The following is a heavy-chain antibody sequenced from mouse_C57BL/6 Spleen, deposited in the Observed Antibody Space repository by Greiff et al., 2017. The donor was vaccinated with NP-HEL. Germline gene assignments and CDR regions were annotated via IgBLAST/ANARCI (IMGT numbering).Heavy chain of an antibody. V-gene: IGHV5-9*01. CDR3: ARQSYYYGSSPYYFDY. CDR2: ISGGGGNT. CDR1: GFTFSSYT. Sequence: DVKLVESGGGLVKPGGSLKLSCAASGFTFSSYTMSWVRQTPEKRLEWVATISGGGGNTYYPDSVKGRFTISRDNAKNTLYLQMSSLRSEDTALYYCARQSYYYGSSPYYFDYWGQGTTLTVSS. D-gene: IGHD1-1*01. J-gene: IGHJ2*01.